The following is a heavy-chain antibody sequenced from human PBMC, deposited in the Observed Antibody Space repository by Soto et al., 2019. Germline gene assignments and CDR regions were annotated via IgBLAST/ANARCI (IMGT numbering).Heavy chain of an antibody. D-gene: IGHD3-22*01. V-gene: IGHV4-59*01. CDR2: IYYSGTT. J-gene: IGHJ4*02. CDR1: GGTISSYY. Sequence: SETLSLPCTVSGGTISSYYWRWIRHPPGKGLEWIGYIYYSGTTNYNPSLKSLVSISVDTSQNQFSLKLSSVTAADTAVYYCARGIPNSSGYYHFFDYWGQGTLVTVSS. CDR3: ARGIPNSSGYYHFFDY.